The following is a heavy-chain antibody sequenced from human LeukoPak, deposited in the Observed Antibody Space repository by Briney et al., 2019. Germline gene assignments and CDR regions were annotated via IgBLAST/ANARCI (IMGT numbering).Heavy chain of an antibody. Sequence: SETLFLTCAVYGGSFSGYYWSWIRQPPGKGLEWIGEINHSGSTNYNPSLKSRVTISVDTSKNQFSLKLSSVTAADTAVYYCARGQYLYGSGSYYKSWFDPWGQGTLVTVSS. CDR3: ARGQYLYGSGSYYKSWFDP. V-gene: IGHV4-34*01. CDR2: INHSGST. D-gene: IGHD3-10*01. CDR1: GGSFSGYY. J-gene: IGHJ5*02.